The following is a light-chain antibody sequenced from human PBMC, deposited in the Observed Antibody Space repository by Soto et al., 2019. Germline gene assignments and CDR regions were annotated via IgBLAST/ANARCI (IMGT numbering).Light chain of an antibody. CDR3: LQYGSSPYT. CDR2: DAS. J-gene: IGKJ2*01. CDR1: QSGSSSY. V-gene: IGKV3D-20*01. Sequence: EIVLTQSPATLSLSPGERATLSCGASQSGSSSYLAWYQQKPGLAPRLLIYDASSSATGIPHRFSGSGSGTDVTLNIRRLEPADFAVYSCLQYGSSPYTFGQGTKLEIK.